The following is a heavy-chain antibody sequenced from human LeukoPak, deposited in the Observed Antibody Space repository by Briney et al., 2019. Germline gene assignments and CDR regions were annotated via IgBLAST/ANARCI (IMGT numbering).Heavy chain of an antibody. CDR3: ARDYDSRGYSPAA. Sequence: GGSLRLSCAAPGFTFSSYGMHWVRQAPGKGLEWVAVIWYDGRNKYYADSVKGRFTISRDNSKNTLYLQMNSLIVEDTAVYYCARDYDSRGYSPAAWGQGTLVTVSS. J-gene: IGHJ5*02. CDR2: IWYDGRNK. CDR1: GFTFSSYG. V-gene: IGHV3-33*01. D-gene: IGHD3-22*01.